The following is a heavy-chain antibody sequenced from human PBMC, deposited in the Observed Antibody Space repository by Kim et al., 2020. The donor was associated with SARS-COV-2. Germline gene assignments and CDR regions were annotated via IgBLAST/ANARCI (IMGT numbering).Heavy chain of an antibody. CDR3: ARHFFYRFDY. D-gene: IGHD3-3*02. CDR2: VKKDGIGK. J-gene: IGHJ4*02. V-gene: IGHV3-7*01. Sequence: GGSLRLSCAASGFTFTNSWMTWVRQAPGKGLEWVANVKKDGIGKDYADSIQGRFTISRDNVDNSVYLQMDSLRVEDTAVYYCARHFFYRFDYWGQGVRVT. CDR1: GFTFTNSW.